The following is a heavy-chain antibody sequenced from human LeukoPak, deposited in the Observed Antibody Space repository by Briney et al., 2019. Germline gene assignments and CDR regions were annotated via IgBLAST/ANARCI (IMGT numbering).Heavy chain of an antibody. CDR3: ARVTVARVFDI. Sequence: GGSLRLSCAASGSTFSNYWMSWVRQAPGKGLEWVANIKHDGSEEYYVDSVKGRFTISRDNAKKSLNLQMNSVRVEDTAVYYCARVTVARVFDIWGHGTMATVSS. J-gene: IGHJ3*02. CDR2: IKHDGSEE. CDR1: GSTFSNYW. D-gene: IGHD4-17*01. V-gene: IGHV3-7*04.